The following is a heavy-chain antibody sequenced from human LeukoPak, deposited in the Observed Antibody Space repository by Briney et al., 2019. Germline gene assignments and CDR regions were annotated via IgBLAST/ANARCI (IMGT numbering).Heavy chain of an antibody. CDR2: ISYDGSNT. J-gene: IGHJ4*02. Sequence: GGSLRLSCAASGFTFSSYAMHWVRQAPGKGLEWVAVISYDGSNTYYADSVKGRFTISRDNSKNTLYLQMNRLRAEDTAVYYCARGKAYYDSSGQPSMWYCFDYWGQGTLVTVSS. CDR1: GFTFSSYA. V-gene: IGHV3-30-3*01. CDR3: ARGKAYYDSSGQPSMWYCFDY. D-gene: IGHD3-22*01.